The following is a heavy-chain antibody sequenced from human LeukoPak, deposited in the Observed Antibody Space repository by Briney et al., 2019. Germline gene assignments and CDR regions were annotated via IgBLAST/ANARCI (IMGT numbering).Heavy chain of an antibody. CDR2: IWYDGRNK. D-gene: IGHD4-17*01. Sequence: GGSLRLSRAASGFTFSNYGMHWVRQAPGKGLEWVAVIWYDGRNKYYADSVKGRFTISRDNSQNTLYLEMDSLRAEDTAVYFCAREVTTSREVTTFDNWGQGTLVTVSS. V-gene: IGHV3-33*01. CDR1: GFTFSNYG. J-gene: IGHJ4*02. CDR3: AREVTTSREVTTFDN.